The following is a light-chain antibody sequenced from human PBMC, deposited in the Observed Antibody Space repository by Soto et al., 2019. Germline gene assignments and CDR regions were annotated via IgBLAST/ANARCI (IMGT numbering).Light chain of an antibody. Sequence: DIQMTQYPSSLSASLGDRVTITCGASQVIGSSFIGWYQQKVGRPPKRLIYATSTLQSGVPSRLRGSGYGTELTITISSMQNEDFATYYCLQYWDYPWTFGQGTKVDIK. J-gene: IGKJ1*01. CDR3: LQYWDYPWT. CDR2: ATS. V-gene: IGKV1-17*01. CDR1: QVIGSS.